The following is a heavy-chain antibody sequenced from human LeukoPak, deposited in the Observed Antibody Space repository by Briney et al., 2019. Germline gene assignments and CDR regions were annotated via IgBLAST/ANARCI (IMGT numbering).Heavy chain of an antibody. J-gene: IGHJ4*02. CDR1: GFTFSSSW. CDR3: SRITMNGYFEY. V-gene: IGHV3-7*01. D-gene: IGHD1-1*01. Sequence: PGGSLRLSCSASGFTFSSSWMGWVRQAPGKGLEWVASIRWDDERHHVDSVTGRFSVSRDNAKNSLYLQMNSLRAEDTAVYFCSRITMNGYFEYWGQGALVTVSS. CDR2: IRWDDER.